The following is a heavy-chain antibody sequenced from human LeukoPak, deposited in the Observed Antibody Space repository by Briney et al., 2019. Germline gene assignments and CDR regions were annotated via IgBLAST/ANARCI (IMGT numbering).Heavy chain of an antibody. CDR1: GYSISSGHY. D-gene: IGHD5-12*01. Sequence: SETLSLTCTVSGYSISSGHYWGWIRQPPGKGLEWIGSIYHSGSTYYNPSLKSRVTISVDTSKNQFSLKLSSVTAADTAVYYCARIYSGYDRAPPFFDYWGQGTLVTVSS. J-gene: IGHJ4*02. CDR2: IYHSGST. V-gene: IGHV4-38-2*02. CDR3: ARIYSGYDRAPPFFDY.